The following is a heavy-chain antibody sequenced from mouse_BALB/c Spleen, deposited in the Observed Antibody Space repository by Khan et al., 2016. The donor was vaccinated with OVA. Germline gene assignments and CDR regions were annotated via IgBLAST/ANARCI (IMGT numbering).Heavy chain of an antibody. CDR3: ARNFLYYYGSSPFAY. Sequence: QIQLVQSGPELKKPGETVKISCKASGYTFTDYSMHWVKQAPGKGLKWMGWINTETGEPTYADDFKGRFAFSLETSASTAYLQINNLKNEDTATYFCARNFLYYYGSSPFAYWGQVTLVTVSA. CDR2: INTETGEP. CDR1: GYTFTDYS. D-gene: IGHD1-1*01. V-gene: IGHV9-2-1*01. J-gene: IGHJ3*01.